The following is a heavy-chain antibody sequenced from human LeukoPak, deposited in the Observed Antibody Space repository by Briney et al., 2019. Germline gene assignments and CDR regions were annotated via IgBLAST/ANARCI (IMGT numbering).Heavy chain of an antibody. CDR1: GNYW. J-gene: IGHJ2*01. D-gene: IGHD7-27*01. Sequence: PGGSLRLSCAASGNYWMHWVRQAPGKGLVWVSHINSDGSWTSYADSVKGRFTISKDNAKNTVYLQMNNLRAEDTAVYYCAREAGTGERWYFDLWGRGTLVTVSS. CDR3: AREAGTGERWYFDL. CDR2: INSDGSWT. V-gene: IGHV3-74*01.